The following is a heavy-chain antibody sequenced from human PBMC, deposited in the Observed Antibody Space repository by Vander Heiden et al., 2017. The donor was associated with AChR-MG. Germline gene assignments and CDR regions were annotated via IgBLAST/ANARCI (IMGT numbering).Heavy chain of an antibody. CDR2: ISSSSSYI. CDR3: GRDHNEGVIEAFGI. Sequence: EVQLVESGGGLVKPGGALRLSCAASGFTFSSYSMNWVRQAPVKGLEWVSSISSSSSYIYYADSVKGRFTISRDNAKNSLYLQMNSLRAEDTAVYYCGRDHNEGVIEAFGIWGQGTMVTVSS. CDR1: GFTFSSYS. J-gene: IGHJ3*02. V-gene: IGHV3-21*01. D-gene: IGHD2-8*01.